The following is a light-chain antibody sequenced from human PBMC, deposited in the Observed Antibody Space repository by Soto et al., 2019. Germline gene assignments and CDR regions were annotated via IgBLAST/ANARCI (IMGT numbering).Light chain of an antibody. V-gene: IGKV3-20*01. CDR3: QQYGSSPQLT. J-gene: IGKJ4*01. Sequence: EIVLTQSPGTLYLSPGEGATLSCRASQTVNSNHMAWYQHKPGQAPRLLIYTASYRPTGIPDRFSGSGSGTDFTLGISRLEPEDFAVYYCQQYGSSPQLTFGGGTRLEMK. CDR2: TAS. CDR1: QTVNSNH.